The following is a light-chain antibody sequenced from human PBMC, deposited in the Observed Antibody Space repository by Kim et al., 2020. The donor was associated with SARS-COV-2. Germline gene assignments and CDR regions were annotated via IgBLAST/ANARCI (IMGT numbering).Light chain of an antibody. Sequence: SASVRDRVTISCRASQDIRNDLGGYQQKTGKAAKRLISAAFSVQSGVPLRFSGSGSGTEFTLTITNLQPEDFATYYCLQHSSYPHTFGGGTNLEI. CDR3: LQHSSYPHT. CDR2: AAF. V-gene: IGKV1-17*02. CDR1: QDIRND. J-gene: IGKJ4*01.